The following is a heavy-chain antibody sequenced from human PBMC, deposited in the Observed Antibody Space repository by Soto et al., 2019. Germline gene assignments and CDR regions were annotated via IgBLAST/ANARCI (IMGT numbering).Heavy chain of an antibody. CDR1: GGTFSNYP. V-gene: IGHV1-69*01. J-gene: IGHJ4*02. CDR2: IIPIFGTT. D-gene: IGHD2-21*02. CDR3: ARGLYCGGGCYSHFDY. Sequence: VQLVQSGAEVKKPGSSVKVSCKASGGTFSNYPFIWVRQAPGQGLAWMGGIIPIFGTTDYGQRFQGRVTMTADESTNTAYMELSSLRSDDTSVYYCARGLYCGGGCYSHFDYWGQGTLVTVSS.